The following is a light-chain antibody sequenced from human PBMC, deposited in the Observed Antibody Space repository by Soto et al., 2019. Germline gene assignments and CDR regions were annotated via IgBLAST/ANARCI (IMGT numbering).Light chain of an antibody. CDR1: ALPKQY. CDR3: QSADSSGTLVV. V-gene: IGLV3-25*02. CDR2: KDS. Sequence: SYELTQPPSVSVSPGQTARITCSGDALPKQYAYWYQQKPGQAPVLVIYKDSERPSGIPERFSGSSSGTTVTLTISGVQAEDEADYYCQSADSSGTLVVFSGGTKVTVL. J-gene: IGLJ2*01.